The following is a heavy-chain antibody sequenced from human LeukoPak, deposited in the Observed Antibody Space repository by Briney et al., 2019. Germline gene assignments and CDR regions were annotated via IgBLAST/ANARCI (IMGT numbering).Heavy chain of an antibody. J-gene: IGHJ4*02. Sequence: GASVTVSCKASGYTFTGYYMHWVRQAPGQGLEWMGWINPNSGGTNYAQKFQGRVTMTRDTSISTAYMELSRLRSDDTAVYYCARDPRYCSGGSCYYFDYWGQGTLVTVSS. CDR3: ARDPRYCSGGSCYYFDY. CDR1: GYTFTGYY. V-gene: IGHV1-2*02. CDR2: INPNSGGT. D-gene: IGHD2-15*01.